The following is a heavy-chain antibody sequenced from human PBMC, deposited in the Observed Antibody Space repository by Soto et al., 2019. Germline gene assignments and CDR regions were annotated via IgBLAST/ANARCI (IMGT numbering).Heavy chain of an antibody. CDR2: IIPIFGTA. CDR3: ASDPVEYCGGDCYSDY. CDR1: GGTFSSYA. V-gene: IGHV1-69*13. J-gene: IGHJ4*02. D-gene: IGHD2-21*02. Sequence: SVKVSCKASGGTFSSYAISWVRQAPGQGLEWMGGIIPIFGTANYAQKFQGRVTITADESTSTAYMELSSLRSEDTAVYYCASDPVEYCGGDCYSDYWGQGTLVTVSS.